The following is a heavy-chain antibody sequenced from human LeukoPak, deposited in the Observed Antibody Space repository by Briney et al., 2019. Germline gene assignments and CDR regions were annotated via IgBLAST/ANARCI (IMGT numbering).Heavy chain of an antibody. J-gene: IGHJ5*02. D-gene: IGHD3-10*01. CDR1: GFTFSSYG. V-gene: IGHV3-30*18. CDR3: AKAYYGSGSPLDWFDP. CDR2: ISYDGSKK. Sequence: GGSLRLSCAASGFTFSSYGMHWVRQAPGKGLEWVAIISYDGSKKYYGDSVKGRFTISRDNSKNTLYLQMNSLRAEDTAVYYCAKAYYGSGSPLDWFDPWGQGTLVTVYS.